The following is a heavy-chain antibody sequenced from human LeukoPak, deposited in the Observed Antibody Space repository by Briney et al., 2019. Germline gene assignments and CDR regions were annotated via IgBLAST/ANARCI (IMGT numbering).Heavy chain of an antibody. V-gene: IGHV3-74*01. D-gene: IGHD3-10*01. Sequence: PGGSLRLSCAASGFTFSSYWMHWVRQAPGKGLVWVSRISGDGSTTTYADSVKGRFTISRDIAKNTLYLQMSSLRAEDTAVYYCASDIGDWGQGTLVTVSS. CDR1: GFTFSSYW. J-gene: IGHJ4*02. CDR2: ISGDGSTT. CDR3: ASDIGD.